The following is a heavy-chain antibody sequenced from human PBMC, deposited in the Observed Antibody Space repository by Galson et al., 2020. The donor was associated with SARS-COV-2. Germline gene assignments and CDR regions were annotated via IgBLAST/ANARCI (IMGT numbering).Heavy chain of an antibody. CDR1: GGSITGSKFY. CDR2: ISYSGAT. J-gene: IGHJ6*03. Sequence: SETLSLTCTVPGGSITGSKFYWRWVRQHPGKGLEWIGDISYSGATTYNPSLKSRLSISLDTSKNQFSLDLRSVTAADTAVYFCARDYRFTIFLESYYYMDVWGKGTTVIVSS. V-gene: IGHV4-31*03. D-gene: IGHD3-3*01. CDR3: ARDYRFTIFLESYYYMDV.